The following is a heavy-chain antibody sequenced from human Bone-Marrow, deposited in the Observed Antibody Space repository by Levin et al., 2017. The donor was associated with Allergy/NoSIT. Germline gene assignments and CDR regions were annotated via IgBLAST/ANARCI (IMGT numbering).Heavy chain of an antibody. CDR3: ARDQHYDTTGEYPFDAFDF. J-gene: IGHJ3*01. CDR1: AASMSGFY. Sequence: MPSETLSLTCNVTAASMSGFYWSWLRQPPGKGLEWIGYIYYTGSTNYNPSLKSRVTMSLDTSKKQFSLKLSSVTAADTAVYYCARDQHYDTTGEYPFDAFDFWSPGTMVTVSS. CDR2: IYYTGST. D-gene: IGHD3-22*01. V-gene: IGHV4-59*01.